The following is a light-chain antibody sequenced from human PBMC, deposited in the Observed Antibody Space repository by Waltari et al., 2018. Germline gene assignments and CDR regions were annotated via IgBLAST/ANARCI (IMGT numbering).Light chain of an antibody. Sequence: VLYRSNHKKYLLWYQQKPGQPPKLLIYWASTRESGVPDRFSGSGSGTDFTLTINSLQAEDVAVYYCQQYYSTPWTFGQGTKVEIK. CDR2: WAS. J-gene: IGKJ1*01. CDR3: QQYYSTPWT. V-gene: IGKV4-1*01. CDR1: VLYRSNHKKY.